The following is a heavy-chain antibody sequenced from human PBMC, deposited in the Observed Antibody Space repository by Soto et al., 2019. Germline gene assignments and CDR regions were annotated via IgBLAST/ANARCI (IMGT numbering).Heavy chain of an antibody. V-gene: IGHV1-58*01. D-gene: IGHD6-13*01. J-gene: IGHJ4*02. CDR1: GFTFTSSA. Sequence: WASVKVSCKASGFTFTSSAVQWVRQARGQRLEWIGWIVVGSGNTNYAQKFQERVAITRDMSTSTAYMELSSLRSEDTAVYYCADLNIAAAAPFDFWSQGNLVTVSS. CDR2: IVVGSGNT. CDR3: ADLNIAAAAPFDF.